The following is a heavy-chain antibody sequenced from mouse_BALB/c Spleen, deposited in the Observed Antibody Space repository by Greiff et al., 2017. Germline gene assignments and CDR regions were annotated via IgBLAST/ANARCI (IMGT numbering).Heavy chain of an antibody. D-gene: IGHD2-14*01. CDR3: ASRYDGYFDV. V-gene: IGHV14-3*02. CDR2: IDPANGNT. Sequence: DVKLQQSGAELVKPGASVKLSCTASGFNIKDTYMHWVKQRPEQGLEWIGRIDPANGNTKYDPKFQGKATITADTSSNTAYLQLSSLTSEDTAVYYCASRYDGYFDVWGAGTTVTVSS. J-gene: IGHJ1*01. CDR1: GFNIKDTY.